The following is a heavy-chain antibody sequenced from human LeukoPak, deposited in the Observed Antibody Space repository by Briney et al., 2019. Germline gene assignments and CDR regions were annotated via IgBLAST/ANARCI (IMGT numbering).Heavy chain of an antibody. CDR3: ARDGVVVVANLGY. D-gene: IGHD2-15*01. Sequence: GASVKVSCKASGYTFSGSYIHWVRQAPGQGLEWMGRINPNSGDTNFAPNFQGRVTMTRDTSITTAYMELSSVTSDDTAVYYCARDGVVVVANLGYWGQGTLVTVSS. CDR2: INPNSGDT. CDR1: GYTFSGSY. J-gene: IGHJ4*02. V-gene: IGHV1-2*06.